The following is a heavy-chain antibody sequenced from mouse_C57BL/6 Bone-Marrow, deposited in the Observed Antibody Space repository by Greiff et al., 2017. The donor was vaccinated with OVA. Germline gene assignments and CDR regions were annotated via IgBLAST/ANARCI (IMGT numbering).Heavy chain of an antibody. J-gene: IGHJ3*01. D-gene: IGHD2-3*01. Sequence: VHVKQSGPVLVKPGASVKMSCKASGYTFTDYYMNWVKQSHGKSLEWIGVINPYNGGTSYNQKFKGKATLTVDKSSSTAYMELNSLTSEDSAVYYCARLIYDGLAYWGQGTLVTDSA. CDR1: GYTFTDYY. V-gene: IGHV1-19*01. CDR3: ARLIYDGLAY. CDR2: INPYNGGT.